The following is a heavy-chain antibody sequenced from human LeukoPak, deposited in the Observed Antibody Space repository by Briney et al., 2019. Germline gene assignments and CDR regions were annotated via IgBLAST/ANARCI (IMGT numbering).Heavy chain of an antibody. V-gene: IGHV3-43*02. CDR3: AKVRPTRFVESSGWLELGY. Sequence: GGSLRLSCAASGFTFDDYAMHWVRQAPGKGLEWVSLISGDGSRTYYADSVKGRFTISRGNSKNSLYLQMNSLRTEDTAFYYCAKVRPTRFVESSGWLELGYWGQGTLVTVSS. J-gene: IGHJ4*02. D-gene: IGHD6-19*01. CDR1: GFTFDDYA. CDR2: ISGDGSRT.